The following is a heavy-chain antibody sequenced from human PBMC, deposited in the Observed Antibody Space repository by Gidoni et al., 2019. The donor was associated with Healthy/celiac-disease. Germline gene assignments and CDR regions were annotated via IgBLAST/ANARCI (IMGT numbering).Heavy chain of an antibody. J-gene: IGHJ4*02. V-gene: IGHV4-34*01. D-gene: IGHD6-19*01. Sequence: HVQLQQWGAGLLKPAETLSLTCAVYGGSFSGYYWSWIRQPPGKGLEWIGEINHSGSTNYNPSLKSRVTISVDTSKNQFSLKLSSVTAADTAVYYCARTYSSGWYGWIGYWGQGTLVTVSS. CDR1: GGSFSGYY. CDR3: ARTYSSGWYGWIGY. CDR2: INHSGST.